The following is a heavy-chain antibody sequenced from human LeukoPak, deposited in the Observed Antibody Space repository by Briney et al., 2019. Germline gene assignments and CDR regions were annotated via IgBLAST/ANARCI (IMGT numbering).Heavy chain of an antibody. Sequence: SVKVSCKAPGGTFSSYTISWVRQAPGQGLEGMGRIIPILDIANYAQKFQGRVTITADKSTSTAYMELSSLRSEDTAVYYCARQATVTTLDYWGQGTLVTVSP. V-gene: IGHV1-69*02. D-gene: IGHD4-17*01. CDR3: ARQATVTTLDY. CDR1: GGTFSSYT. J-gene: IGHJ4*02. CDR2: IIPILDIA.